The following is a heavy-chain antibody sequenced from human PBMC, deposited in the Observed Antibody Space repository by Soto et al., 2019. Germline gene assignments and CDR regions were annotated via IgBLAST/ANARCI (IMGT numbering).Heavy chain of an antibody. CDR1: GGTFSSYA. CDR2: IIPIFGTA. D-gene: IGHD3-22*01. J-gene: IGHJ6*02. CDR3: ARKNYDSSGYYHYYYGMDV. Sequence: GASVKVSCKASGGTFSSYAISWVRQAPGQGLEWMGGIIPIFGTANYAQKFQGRVTITADESTSTAYMELSSLRSEDTAVYYCARKNYDSSGYYHYYYGMDVWGQGTTVTVSS. V-gene: IGHV1-69*13.